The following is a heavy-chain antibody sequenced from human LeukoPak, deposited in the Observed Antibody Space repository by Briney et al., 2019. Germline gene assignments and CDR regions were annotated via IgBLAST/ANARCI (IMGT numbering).Heavy chain of an antibody. Sequence: SETLSLTCAVYGGSFSGYYRSWIRQPPGKGLEWIGEINHSGGTNYNPSLKSRVTISVDTSKNQFSLKLSSVTAADTAVYYCAVVLRYRYYYGMDVWGQGTTVTVSS. V-gene: IGHV4-34*01. J-gene: IGHJ6*02. D-gene: IGHD3-9*01. CDR2: INHSGGT. CDR1: GGSFSGYY. CDR3: AVVLRYRYYYGMDV.